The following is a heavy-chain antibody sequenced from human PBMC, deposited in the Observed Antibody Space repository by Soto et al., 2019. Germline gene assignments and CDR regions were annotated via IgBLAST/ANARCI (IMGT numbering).Heavy chain of an antibody. J-gene: IGHJ4*02. CDR3: ARFGTSYDTSGFLY. V-gene: IGHV3-74*01. D-gene: IGHD3-22*01. CDR1: GFTFGSHW. Sequence: HPGGSLRLSCAASGFTFGSHWMHWVRQAPGKGLVYVSRISSGGTTTNYAESVKGRFTISRDNARNTLYLQMNSLRVEDTAVYYCARFGTSYDTSGFLYWGQGTPVTVS. CDR2: ISSGGTTT.